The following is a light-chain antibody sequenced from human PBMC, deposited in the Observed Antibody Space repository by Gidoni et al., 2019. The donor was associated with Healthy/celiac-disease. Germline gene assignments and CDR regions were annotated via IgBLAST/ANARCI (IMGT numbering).Light chain of an antibody. Sequence: DIAMTQSPSSLSASVGDRVTITCRASQGISNDLGWYQQQPGQAPKRLIDAASSLQSGVPSSIGGSGAGKEFTLTSSSRQPEDVVTYYRLQHNSYPWTFGQGTKVEIK. CDR1: QGISND. V-gene: IGKV1-17*01. J-gene: IGKJ1*01. CDR2: AAS. CDR3: LQHNSYPWT.